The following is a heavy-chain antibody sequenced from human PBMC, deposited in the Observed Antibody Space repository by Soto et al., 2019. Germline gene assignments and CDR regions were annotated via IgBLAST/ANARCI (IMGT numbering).Heavy chain of an antibody. J-gene: IGHJ4*02. V-gene: IGHV1-2*04. CDR1: GYTFTGYY. CDR2: INPNSGGT. D-gene: IGHD6-13*01. Sequence: ASVKVSCKASGYTFTGYYMHWVRQAPGQGLEWMGWINPNSGGTNYAQRFQGWVTMTRDTSISTAYMELSRLRSGDTAVYYCARVAAAGTARFDDWGQGTLVTVSS. CDR3: ARVAAAGTARFDD.